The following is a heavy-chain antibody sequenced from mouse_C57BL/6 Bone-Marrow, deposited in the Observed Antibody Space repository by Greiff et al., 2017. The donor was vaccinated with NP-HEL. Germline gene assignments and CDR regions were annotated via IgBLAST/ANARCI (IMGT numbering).Heavy chain of an antibody. CDR1: GYTFTSYW. J-gene: IGHJ4*01. D-gene: IGHD2-5*01. CDR3: AITPSYSNYPYYAMDY. CDR2: IHPSDSDT. V-gene: IGHV1-74*01. Sequence: QVQLQQPGAELVKPGASVKVSCKASGYTFTSYWMHWVKQRPGQGLEWIGRIHPSDSDTNYNQKFKGKATLTVDKSSSTAYMQLSSLTSEDSAVXYCAITPSYSNYPYYAMDYWGQGTSVTVSS.